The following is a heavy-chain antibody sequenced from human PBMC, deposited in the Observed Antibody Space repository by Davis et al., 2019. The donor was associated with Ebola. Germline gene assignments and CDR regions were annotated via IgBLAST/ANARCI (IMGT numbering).Heavy chain of an antibody. CDR3: AKLKGAADLNWFDL. D-gene: IGHD6-13*01. CDR1: GGSISSSSYY. CDR2: MSYSGRT. J-gene: IGHJ5*02. Sequence: PSETLSLTCTVSGGSISSSSYYWGWIRQPPEEGLEWIGTMSYSGRTYYNPSLKSRLNISVGTSQNQFSLKVTPVTAADTAVYYCAKLKGAADLNWFDLWGQGTLVTVSS. V-gene: IGHV4-39*01.